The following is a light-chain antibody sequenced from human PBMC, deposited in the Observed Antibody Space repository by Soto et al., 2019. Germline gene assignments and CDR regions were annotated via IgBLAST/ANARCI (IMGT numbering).Light chain of an antibody. CDR2: DVS. V-gene: IGLV2-8*01. J-gene: IGLJ1*01. CDR3: SSYTTAYFYV. CDR1: SSDIGGYDS. Sequence: QSALTQSPSASGSPGQSVTISCTGTSSDIGGYDSVSWYQQHPGKAPKVMIYDVSKRPSGVPDRFSGSKSGNTASLTVSALQAEDEADYYCSSYTTAYFYVFGTGTKVTVL.